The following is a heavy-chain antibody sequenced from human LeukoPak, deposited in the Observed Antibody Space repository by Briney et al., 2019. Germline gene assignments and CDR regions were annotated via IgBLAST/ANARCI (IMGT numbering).Heavy chain of an antibody. CDR2: IYTSGST. CDR3: ARAYDD. V-gene: IGHV4-4*09. CDR1: GGSISGYY. Sequence: SETLSLTCTVSGGSISGYYWSWIRQPPGKGLEWSGYIYTSGSTNYHPSLKSRVTISVDTSKNQFSLRLSSVTPADTAMYFCARAYDDWGQGTLVTVSS. J-gene: IGHJ4*02.